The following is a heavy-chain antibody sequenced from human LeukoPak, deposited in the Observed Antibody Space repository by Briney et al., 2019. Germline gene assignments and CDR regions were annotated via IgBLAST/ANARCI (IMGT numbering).Heavy chain of an antibody. Sequence: SVKVSCKASGGTFSSYAISWLRQATRQRLEWMGGIIPIFGSAYYGQKFQGRVTITTDESTSTAYMELSSLRSEDTAVYYCARDRNYYDSSGYRPYYYYYYMDVWGKGTTVTVSS. V-gene: IGHV1-69*05. CDR2: IIPIFGSA. J-gene: IGHJ6*03. D-gene: IGHD3-22*01. CDR1: GGTFSSYA. CDR3: ARDRNYYDSSGYRPYYYYYYMDV.